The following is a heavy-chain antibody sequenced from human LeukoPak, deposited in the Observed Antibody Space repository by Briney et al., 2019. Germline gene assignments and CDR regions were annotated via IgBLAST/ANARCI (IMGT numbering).Heavy chain of an antibody. CDR3: ARARGRTSEPYYFDY. D-gene: IGHD3-10*01. Sequence: SGGSLRLSCAASGFTFSSYWMHWVCQPPGKGLVWVSRINSDGYSTTFADSVKGRFSISRDNAKNTVYLQMNSLRDEDTAVYYCARARGRTSEPYYFDYWGQGILVTVSS. J-gene: IGHJ4*02. V-gene: IGHV3-74*03. CDR1: GFTFSSYW. CDR2: INSDGYST.